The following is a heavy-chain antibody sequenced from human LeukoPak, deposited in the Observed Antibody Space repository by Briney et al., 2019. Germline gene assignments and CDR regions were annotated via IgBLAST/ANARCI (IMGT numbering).Heavy chain of an antibody. D-gene: IGHD7-27*01. Sequence: GRSLRLSCAASGFTVSSNYMTWVRQAPGKGLEWVSFIYTGGSRYYADAVQDRFSISRDSSKNTLYLQMNSLRAEDTAVYFCARNRLGRSMDVWGQGTTVTVSS. CDR1: GFTVSSNY. V-gene: IGHV3-66*01. J-gene: IGHJ6*02. CDR3: ARNRLGRSMDV. CDR2: IYTGGSR.